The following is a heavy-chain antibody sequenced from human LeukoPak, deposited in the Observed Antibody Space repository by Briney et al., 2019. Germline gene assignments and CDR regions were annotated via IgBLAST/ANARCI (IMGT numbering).Heavy chain of an antibody. J-gene: IGHJ4*02. Sequence: GGSLRLSCAASGFTLNSYDIHWVRQAPGKGLEWVAIVRYDGSNEHYADSVKGRFTISRDNSKNTLYLQMNSLRPEDTAVYYCAREVDWAFDYWGQGTLVTVSS. CDR2: VRYDGSNE. CDR3: AREVDWAFDY. D-gene: IGHD3-9*01. CDR1: GFTLNSYD. V-gene: IGHV3-30*02.